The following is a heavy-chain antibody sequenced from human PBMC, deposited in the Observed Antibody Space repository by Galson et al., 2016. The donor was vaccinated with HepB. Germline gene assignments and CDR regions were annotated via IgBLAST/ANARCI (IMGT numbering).Heavy chain of an antibody. J-gene: IGHJ3*02. Sequence: CAASGFSFSSYVIHWARQAPGKGLEWVTGVSFNVNTKYYSESVKGRFTISRDNSNSMVYVQMNSLRVEETAIYYCAREHLQRRTALDIWGQGTLVTVS. CDR2: VSFNVNTK. D-gene: IGHD1-1*01. CDR3: AREHLQRRTALDI. V-gene: IGHV3-30*03. CDR1: GFSFSSYV.